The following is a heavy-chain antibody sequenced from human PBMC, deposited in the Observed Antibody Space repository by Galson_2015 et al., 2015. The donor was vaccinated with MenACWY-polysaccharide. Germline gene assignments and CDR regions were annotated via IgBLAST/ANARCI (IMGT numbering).Heavy chain of an antibody. CDR3: AKLHGVGWFYQYGMDV. J-gene: IGHJ6*02. CDR2: ISGGGGSI. V-gene: IGHV3-23*01. CDR1: GFTFSIYG. Sequence: SLRLSCAASGFTFSIYGMSWVRQAPGKGLEWVSGISGGGGSIYYADSVKGRFTISRDNSQNTLYLQMNSLRAEDTAVYYCAKLHGVGWFYQYGMDVWGQGTTVTVSS. D-gene: IGHD6-19*01.